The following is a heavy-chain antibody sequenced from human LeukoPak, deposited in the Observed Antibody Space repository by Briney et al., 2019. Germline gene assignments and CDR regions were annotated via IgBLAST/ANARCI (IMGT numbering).Heavy chain of an antibody. V-gene: IGHV3-23*01. CDR1: GFTFSTYA. CDR3: AKDGPVYQLPPNWFDP. CDR2: IVGSGGNT. J-gene: IGHJ5*02. D-gene: IGHD2-2*01. Sequence: GGSLRLSCEASGFTFSTYAMSWVRQAPGKGLEWVSAIVGSGGNTFYADSVKGRFTISRDNSKNTLYLQMNSLRAEDTAVYYCAKDGPVYQLPPNWFDPWGQGALVTVSS.